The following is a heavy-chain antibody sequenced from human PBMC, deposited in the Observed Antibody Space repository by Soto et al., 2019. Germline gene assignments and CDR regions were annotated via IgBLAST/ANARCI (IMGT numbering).Heavy chain of an antibody. CDR1: GGSISSSSYY. J-gene: IGHJ4*02. D-gene: IGHD4-4*01. Sequence: SETLSLTCTVSGGSISSSSYYWGWIRQPPGKGLEWIGSIYYSGSTYYNPSLKSRVTISVDTSKNQFSLKLSSVTAADTAVYYCARLGRIYSNFDYWGQGTLVTVSS. CDR3: ARLGRIYSNFDY. V-gene: IGHV4-39*01. CDR2: IYYSGST.